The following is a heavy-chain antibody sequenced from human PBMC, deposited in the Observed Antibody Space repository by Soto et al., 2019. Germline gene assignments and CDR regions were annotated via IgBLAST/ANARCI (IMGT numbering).Heavy chain of an antibody. CDR1: GFSLSTSGMC. V-gene: IGHV2-70*01. CDR2: IDWDDDK. J-gene: IGHJ6*02. CDR3: ARIPVVVVPADQWYYYYGMDV. Sequence: SGPTLVNPTQTLTLTCTFSGFSLSTSGMCVSWIRQPPGKALEWLALIDWDDDKYYSTSLKTRLTISKDTSKNQVVLTMTNMDPVDTATYYCARIPVVVVPADQWYYYYGMDVWGQGTTVTVSS. D-gene: IGHD2-2*01.